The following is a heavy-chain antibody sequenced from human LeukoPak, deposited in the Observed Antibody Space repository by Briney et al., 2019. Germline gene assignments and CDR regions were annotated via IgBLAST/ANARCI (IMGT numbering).Heavy chain of an antibody. CDR2: IRTTGGT. D-gene: IGHD2-2*01. Sequence: SETLSLTCTVSSRSFSSYYWGWIRQPAGKGLEWIGCIRTTGGTRYNPSPKRRITMARDASKNQFTLKESPVTAADTAVYYCARDLALGYCPSSSCSSPLFDYWGQGTLVTVSS. CDR1: SRSFSSYY. CDR3: ARDLALGYCPSSSCSSPLFDY. J-gene: IGHJ4*02. V-gene: IGHV4-4*07.